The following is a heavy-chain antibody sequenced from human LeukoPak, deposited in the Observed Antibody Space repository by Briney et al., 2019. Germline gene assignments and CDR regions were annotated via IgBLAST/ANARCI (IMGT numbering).Heavy chain of an antibody. CDR2: IYPGDSDT. D-gene: IGHD3-10*01. J-gene: IGHJ4*02. Sequence: GESLKISCKGSGYSFTSYWIGWVRQMPGKGLEWMGIIYPGDSDTRYSPSFQGQVTISADKSISTAYLQWSSLKASDTAMYYCARLSVWFGELLPYYFDYWGQGTLVTVSS. CDR3: ARLSVWFGELLPYYFDY. V-gene: IGHV5-51*01. CDR1: GYSFTSYW.